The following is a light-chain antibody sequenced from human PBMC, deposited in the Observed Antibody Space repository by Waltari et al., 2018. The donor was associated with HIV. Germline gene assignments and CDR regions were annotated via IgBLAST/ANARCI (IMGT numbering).Light chain of an antibody. CDR1: QSVSSY. CDR3: QQRSNWPPT. Sequence: EIVLTQSPATLSLSPGERATLSCRASQSVSSYLAWYQQKPGQAPRLRIYDASNRATGIPARFSGSGSVTDFTLTISSLEPEDFAVYYCQQRSNWPPTFGGGTKVEIK. CDR2: DAS. V-gene: IGKV3-11*01. J-gene: IGKJ4*01.